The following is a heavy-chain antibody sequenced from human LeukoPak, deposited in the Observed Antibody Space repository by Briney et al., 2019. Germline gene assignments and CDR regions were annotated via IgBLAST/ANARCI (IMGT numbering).Heavy chain of an antibody. D-gene: IGHD3-3*01. J-gene: IGHJ4*02. V-gene: IGHV1-69*05. Sequence: ASAKVSCKASGGTFSSYAISWVRQAPGQGLEWMGRIIPIFGTANYAQKFQGRVTITTDESTSTAYMELSSLRSEDTAVYYCARDALEWLLSDYWGQGTLVAVSS. CDR3: ARDALEWLLSDY. CDR2: IIPIFGTA. CDR1: GGTFSSYA.